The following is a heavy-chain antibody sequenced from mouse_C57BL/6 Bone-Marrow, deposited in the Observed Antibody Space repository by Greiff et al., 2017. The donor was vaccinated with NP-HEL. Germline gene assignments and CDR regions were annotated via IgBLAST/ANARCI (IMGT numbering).Heavy chain of an antibody. J-gene: IGHJ3*01. CDR1: GFSLSTSGMG. V-gene: IGHV8-12*01. D-gene: IGHD2-14*01. CDR3: ARRGTQVWFAY. Sequence: QVTLKVSGPGILQSSQTLSLTCSFSGFSLSTSGMGVSWLRQPSGKGLEWLAHIYCGDAKRYNPSMNSRLLISKATSSNQVVLKITSRDTADTATYYCARRGTQVWFAYWGQGTLVTVSA. CDR2: IYCGDAK.